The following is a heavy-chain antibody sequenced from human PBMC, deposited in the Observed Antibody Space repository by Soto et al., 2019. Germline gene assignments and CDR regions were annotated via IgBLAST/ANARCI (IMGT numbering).Heavy chain of an antibody. J-gene: IGHJ5*02. Sequence: QLQLQESGPGLVKPSETLSLTCNVSGGSFSIIGPYWAWFRQPPGKELGWIANIFYAGNTYYNPSLKSRVTVSVDTSKNQFSLKLDSVTAADTAVYYCARQAAAPGIDLWFDPWGQGTLVTVSS. CDR3: ARQAAAPGIDLWFDP. CDR2: IFYAGNT. CDR1: GGSFSIIGPY. D-gene: IGHD6-13*01. V-gene: IGHV4-39*01.